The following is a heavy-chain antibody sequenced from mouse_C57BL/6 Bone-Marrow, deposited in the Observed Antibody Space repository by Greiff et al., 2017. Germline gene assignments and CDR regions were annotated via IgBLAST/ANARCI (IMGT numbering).Heavy chain of an antibody. J-gene: IGHJ4*01. CDR1: GYTFTSYG. CDR3: ARWTLYYAMDY. V-gene: IGHV1-81*01. CDR2: IYPRSGNT. Sequence: LVESGAELARPGASVKLSCKASGYTFTSYGISWVKQRTGQGLEWIGEIYPRSGNTYYNEKFKGKATLTADKSSSTAYMELRSLTSEDSAVYFCARWTLYYAMDYWGQGTSVTVTS.